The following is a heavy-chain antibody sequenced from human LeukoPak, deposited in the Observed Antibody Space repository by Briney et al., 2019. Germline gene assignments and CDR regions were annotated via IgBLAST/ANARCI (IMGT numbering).Heavy chain of an antibody. CDR3: AKSSGTNYYYYGMDV. CDR2: ISWNSGSI. J-gene: IGHJ6*02. V-gene: IGHV3-9*01. Sequence: GRSLRLSCAASGFTFDDYAMHWVRQAPGKGLEWVSGISWNSGSIGYADSVKGRFTISRDSAKNSLYLQMNSLRAEDTALYYCAKSSGTNYYYYGMDVWGQGTTVTVSS. CDR1: GFTFDDYA.